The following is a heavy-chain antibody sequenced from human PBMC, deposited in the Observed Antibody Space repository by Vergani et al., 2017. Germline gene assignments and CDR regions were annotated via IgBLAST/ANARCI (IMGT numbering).Heavy chain of an antibody. Sequence: QVQLVQSGAEVKKPGASVKVSCKASGYTFTGYYMHWVRQAPGQGLEWMGRINPNSGGTNYAQKFQGRVTMTRDTSISTAYMGLSRLRSDDTAVYYCARDLAHIVVVPAAMARPYYYYYGMDVWGQGTTVTVSS. D-gene: IGHD2-2*01. CDR1: GYTFTGYY. CDR3: ARDLAHIVVVPAAMARPYYYYYGMDV. V-gene: IGHV1-2*06. CDR2: INPNSGGT. J-gene: IGHJ6*02.